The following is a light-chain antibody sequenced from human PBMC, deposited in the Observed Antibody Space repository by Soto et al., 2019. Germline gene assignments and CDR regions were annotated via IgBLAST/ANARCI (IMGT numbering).Light chain of an antibody. V-gene: IGKV3-11*01. CDR3: QQRSNWPT. J-gene: IGKJ4*01. Sequence: EIVLTQSPATLSLSPGERATLSCRASQSVSSYLDWYQQKPGQAPRLLIYDASNKATGIPARFSGSGAGTDFTLSISGPEPEDVDVYYCQQRSNWPTFGGGTKVEIK. CDR2: DAS. CDR1: QSVSSY.